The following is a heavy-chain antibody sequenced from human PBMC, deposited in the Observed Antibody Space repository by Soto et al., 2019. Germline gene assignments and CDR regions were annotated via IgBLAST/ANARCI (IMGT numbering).Heavy chain of an antibody. J-gene: IGHJ5*02. D-gene: IGHD6-19*01. CDR3: ARPLPLAYSSGWYWFDP. Sequence: PSETLSLTCTVSGGPISSSSYYWGWIRQPPGKGLEWIGSIYYSGSTYYNPSLKSRVTISVDTSKNQFSLKLSSVTAADTAVYYCARPLPLAYSSGWYWFDPWGQGTLVTVPS. CDR1: GGPISSSSYY. V-gene: IGHV4-39*01. CDR2: IYYSGST.